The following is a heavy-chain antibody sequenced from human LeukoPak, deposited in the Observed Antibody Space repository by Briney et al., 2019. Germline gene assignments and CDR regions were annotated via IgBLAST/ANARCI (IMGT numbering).Heavy chain of an antibody. D-gene: IGHD3-22*01. Sequence: ASVKVSCKASGGTFSSYAISWVRQAPGQGLEWMGWISAYNGNTNYAQKLQGRVTMTTDTSTSTAYMELRSLRSDDTAVYYCADGGSDYDSSGYYFDAYFQHWGQGTLVTVSS. CDR2: ISAYNGNT. CDR3: ADGGSDYDSSGYYFDAYFQH. V-gene: IGHV1-18*01. J-gene: IGHJ1*01. CDR1: GGTFSSYA.